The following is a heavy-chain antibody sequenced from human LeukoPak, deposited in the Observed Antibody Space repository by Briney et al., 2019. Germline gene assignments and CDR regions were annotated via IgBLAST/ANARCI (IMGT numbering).Heavy chain of an antibody. V-gene: IGHV4-4*07. J-gene: IGHJ5*02. D-gene: IGHD3-10*01. CDR3: ARAPYGSGANWFDP. CDR1: GRCISTCY. CDR2: IYPSGST. Sequence: SQTLSLTCTVSGRCISTCYWRWIRQPAGKGLEWIRRIYPSGSTNYNPSLKSRVAMSADTSKNQFSLKLCSMTAADTAVYYCARAPYGSGANWFDPWGQGTLVTVSS.